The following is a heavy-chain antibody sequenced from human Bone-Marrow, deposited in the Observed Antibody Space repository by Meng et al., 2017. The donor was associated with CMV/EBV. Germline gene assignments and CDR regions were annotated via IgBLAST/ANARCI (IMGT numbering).Heavy chain of an antibody. CDR3: SPVVRPY. D-gene: IGHD2-21*01. CDR2: ISSSSSYI. CDR1: GFTFSSYS. Sequence: GESLKISCAASGFTFSSYSMNWVRPAPGKGLEWVSSISSSSSYIYYADSVKGRFTISRDNAKNSLYLQMNSLRAEDTAVYYCSPVVRPYWGQGTLVTVSS. V-gene: IGHV3-21*01. J-gene: IGHJ4*02.